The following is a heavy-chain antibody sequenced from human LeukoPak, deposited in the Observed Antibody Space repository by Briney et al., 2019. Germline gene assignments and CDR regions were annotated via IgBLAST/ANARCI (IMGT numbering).Heavy chain of an antibody. J-gene: IGHJ6*03. V-gene: IGHV3-13*01. CDR2: IGTAGDT. Sequence: GGSLRLSCAASGFTFSSYDMHWVRQATGKGLEWVSAIGTAGDTYYPGSVKGRFTISRENAKNSLYLQMNSLRAEDTAVYYCARTVGYSTWGGFYMDVWGKGTTVTVSS. CDR1: GFTFSSYD. CDR3: ARTVGYSTWGGFYMDV. D-gene: IGHD2-15*01.